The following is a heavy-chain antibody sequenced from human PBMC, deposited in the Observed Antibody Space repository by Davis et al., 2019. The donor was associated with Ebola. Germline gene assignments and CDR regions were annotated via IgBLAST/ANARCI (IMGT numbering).Heavy chain of an antibody. D-gene: IGHD3-22*01. CDR2: ISSSGSTI. CDR1: GFTFSSYS. Sequence: PGGSLRLSCAASGFTFSSYSMNWVRQAPGKGLEWVSYISSSGSTIYYADSVKGRFTISRDNAKNSLYLQMNSLRAEDTAVYYCARVYYDSSDYWGQGTLVTVSS. V-gene: IGHV3-48*04. J-gene: IGHJ4*02. CDR3: ARVYYDSSDY.